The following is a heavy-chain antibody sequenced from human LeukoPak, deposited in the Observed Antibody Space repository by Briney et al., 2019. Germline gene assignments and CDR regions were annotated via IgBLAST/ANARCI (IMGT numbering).Heavy chain of an antibody. CDR1: GGSISSSKYY. J-gene: IGHJ4*02. CDR2: IYTIVTT. CDR3: ARGLWFGDENPPYFDY. D-gene: IGHD3-10*01. V-gene: IGHV4-61*02. Sequence: SETLSLTCIVSGGSISSSKYYWSWIRQPAGKGMEWIRCIYTIVTTTYNPSLKSRFTISRDTSKNQFSLKMSSVTAADTAVYYCARGLWFGDENPPYFDYWGQGTLVTVSS.